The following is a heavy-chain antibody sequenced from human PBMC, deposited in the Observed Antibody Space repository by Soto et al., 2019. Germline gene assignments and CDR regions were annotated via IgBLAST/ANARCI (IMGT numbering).Heavy chain of an antibody. Sequence: QVQLVQSGAEVKKPGASVKVSCRASGYTFTSYVISWVRQAPAQGLEWMGWISAYNGNTNFAQKHQGRGTMTTDTPPSAAYKELRSLRSDDTAVYYCARVVATVAGPYGMDVWGQGTTVTVSS. V-gene: IGHV1-18*01. J-gene: IGHJ6*02. CDR3: ARVVATVAGPYGMDV. CDR1: GYTFTSYV. D-gene: IGHD6-19*01. CDR2: ISAYNGNT.